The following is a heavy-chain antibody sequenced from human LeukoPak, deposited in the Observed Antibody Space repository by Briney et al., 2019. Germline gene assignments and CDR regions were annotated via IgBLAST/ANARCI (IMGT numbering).Heavy chain of an antibody. V-gene: IGHV1-8*01. CDR3: ALVAATGDDAFDI. CDR1: GYTFTSYD. CDR2: MNPNSGNT. J-gene: IGHJ3*02. D-gene: IGHD2-15*01. Sequence: ASVKVSCKASGYTFTSYDINWVRQATGQGLEWMGWMNPNSGNTGYAQKFQGRVTMTRNTSISTAYMELSSLRSEDTAAYYCALVAATGDDAFDIWGQGTMVTVSS.